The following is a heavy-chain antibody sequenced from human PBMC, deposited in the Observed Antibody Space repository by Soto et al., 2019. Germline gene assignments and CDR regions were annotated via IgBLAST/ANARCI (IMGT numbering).Heavy chain of an antibody. D-gene: IGHD4-17*01. CDR1: GFTVMSYY. Sequence: EVQLVESGGGLVQPGGSLRLSCAASGFTVMSYYMSWVRLAPGKGLECVSLIFSGGSTYYADSVKGRFTISRDNSKNTLYLQMNSLRVEDTAVYYCARDWAYGDNVSYWGQGTLVTVSS. J-gene: IGHJ4*02. V-gene: IGHV3-66*01. CDR3: ARDWAYGDNVSY. CDR2: IFSGGST.